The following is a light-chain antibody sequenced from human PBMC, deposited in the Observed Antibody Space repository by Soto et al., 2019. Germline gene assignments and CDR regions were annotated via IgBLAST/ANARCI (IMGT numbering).Light chain of an antibody. Sequence: DIQMTQSPSSLSASVGDRVTITCRASPNINTYLNWYQHKPGKAPKLLIYAASSLQSGVPSRFSGSGSGTDFTLTISSLQPEDSATYYCQQSYSTPYTFGQGTKLEIK. CDR2: AAS. V-gene: IGKV1-39*01. CDR3: QQSYSTPYT. CDR1: PNINTY. J-gene: IGKJ2*01.